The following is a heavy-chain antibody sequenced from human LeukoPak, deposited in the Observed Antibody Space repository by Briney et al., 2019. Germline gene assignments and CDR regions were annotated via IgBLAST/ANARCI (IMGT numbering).Heavy chain of an antibody. CDR1: GHTFTNYY. V-gene: IGHV1-46*01. Sequence: ASVKVSCKASGHTFTNYYMHWVRQAPGQGLEWTGIINPSGGSTSYAQKFQGRVTMTRDTSTSTVYMELSSLRSEDTAVYYCARVPLSSYGIDYWGQGALVTVSS. J-gene: IGHJ4*02. D-gene: IGHD5-18*01. CDR2: INPSGGST. CDR3: ARVPLSSYGIDY.